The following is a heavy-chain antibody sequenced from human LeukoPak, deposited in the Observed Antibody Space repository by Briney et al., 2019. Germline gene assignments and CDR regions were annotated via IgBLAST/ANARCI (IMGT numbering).Heavy chain of an antibody. CDR3: ARWWELLSWFDP. J-gene: IGHJ5*02. V-gene: IGHV4-39*01. D-gene: IGHD1-26*01. CDR2: TYYSGST. Sequence: SETLSLTCTVSGGSISSSSYYWGWLRQPPGKGLEWIGSTYYSGSTYYNPSLKSRVTISVDTSKNQFSLKLSSVTAADTAVYYCARWWELLSWFDPWGQGTLVTVSS. CDR1: GGSISSSSYY.